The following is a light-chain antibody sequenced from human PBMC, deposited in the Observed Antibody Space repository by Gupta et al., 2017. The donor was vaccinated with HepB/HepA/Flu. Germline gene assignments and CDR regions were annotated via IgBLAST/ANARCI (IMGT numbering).Light chain of an antibody. Sequence: EIVMTQSPATLSVSPGERATLSCRASHSVSSNLAWYQQKPGQDPRLLIYGASTRATGIPARFSGSGSGTEFTLTISSLQSEDFAVYYCQQYNNWPPWTFGQGTKVEIK. CDR2: GAS. CDR1: HSVSSN. V-gene: IGKV3-15*01. J-gene: IGKJ1*01. CDR3: QQYNNWPPWT.